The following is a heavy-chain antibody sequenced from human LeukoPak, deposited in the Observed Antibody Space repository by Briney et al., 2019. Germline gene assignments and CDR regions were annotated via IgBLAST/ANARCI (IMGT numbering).Heavy chain of an antibody. Sequence: ASVKVSFKVSGYTFTSFGISWVRQAPGQGLEWMAWISGYNGDTKFARKFEGRVTLATDTSAGNSYLELTSLTSDDTAVYYCATRYNSGHFTYYFDHWGQGTLVTVSA. V-gene: IGHV1-18*01. CDR2: ISGYNGDT. J-gene: IGHJ4*02. D-gene: IGHD6-19*01. CDR1: GYTFTSFG. CDR3: ATRYNSGHFTYYFDH.